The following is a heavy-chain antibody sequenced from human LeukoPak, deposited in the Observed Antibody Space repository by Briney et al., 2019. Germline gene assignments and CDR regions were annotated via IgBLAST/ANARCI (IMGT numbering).Heavy chain of an antibody. CDR3: AKSTYYGDYFFDY. Sequence: PGGSLRLSCAASGFTFSGYGMHWVRQAPGKGLEWVAVISYDGSNKYYADSVKGRFTISRDNSKNTLYLQMNSLRAEDTAVYYCAKSTYYGDYFFDYWGQGTLVTVSS. J-gene: IGHJ4*02. CDR2: ISYDGSNK. V-gene: IGHV3-30*18. D-gene: IGHD4-17*01. CDR1: GFTFSGYG.